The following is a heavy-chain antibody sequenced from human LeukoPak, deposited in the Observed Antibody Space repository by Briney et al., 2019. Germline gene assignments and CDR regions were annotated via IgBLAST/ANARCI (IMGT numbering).Heavy chain of an antibody. D-gene: IGHD2-2*01. CDR1: GYTFTGYY. J-gene: IGHJ6*04. V-gene: IGHV1-2*02. CDR3: ARDVPRNDYYYYGMDV. Sequence: ASVKVSCKASGYTFTGYYMHWVRQAPGQGLEWMGWINPNSGGTNYAQKFQGRVTMTRDTSISTAYMELSRLRSDDTAVYYCARDVPRNDYYYYGMDVWGKGTTVTVSS. CDR2: INPNSGGT.